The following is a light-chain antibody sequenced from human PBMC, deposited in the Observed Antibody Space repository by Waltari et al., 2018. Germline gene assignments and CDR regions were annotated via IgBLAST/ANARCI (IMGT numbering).Light chain of an antibody. CDR2: ATS. J-gene: IGKJ2*01. CDR3: QHTFETPYS. V-gene: IGKV1-39*01. Sequence: DIQMTQSPSTLSASVGDRVTITCRDSQSISSWLAWYQQKPRKAPKLLIDATSTLQTEVPSRFSGSGSRTDFTLTISSLQPEDFATYYCQHTFETPYSFGQGTKLESK. CDR1: QSISSW.